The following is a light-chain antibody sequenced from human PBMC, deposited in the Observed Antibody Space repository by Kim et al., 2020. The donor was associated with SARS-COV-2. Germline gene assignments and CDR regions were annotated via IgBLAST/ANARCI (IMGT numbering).Light chain of an antibody. Sequence: GRVVTISCSGRSANIGSNDVYWYQQFPGTAPKTLITRNDQRLSGVPDRFSGSKSGTSASLAISGLRSEDEADYYCATWDDALSGCVFGGGTQLTVL. CDR3: ATWDDALSGCV. V-gene: IGLV1-47*01. CDR1: SANIGSND. J-gene: IGLJ3*02. CDR2: RND.